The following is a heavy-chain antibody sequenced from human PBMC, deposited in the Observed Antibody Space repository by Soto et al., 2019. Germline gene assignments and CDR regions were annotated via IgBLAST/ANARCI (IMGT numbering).Heavy chain of an antibody. J-gene: IGHJ4*02. CDR1: GFTFSSYG. V-gene: IGHV3-30*18. Sequence: QVQLVESGGGVVQPGRSLRLSCAASGFTFSSYGIYWVRQAPGKGLEWVAVISHNGVNEYYADSVQGRFTISRDNSNNTLNLQMNSLRPEDTAVYYCAETAAVAAMGYHFDCWGQGTLVTVSS. D-gene: IGHD6-19*01. CDR3: AETAAVAAMGYHFDC. CDR2: ISHNGVNE.